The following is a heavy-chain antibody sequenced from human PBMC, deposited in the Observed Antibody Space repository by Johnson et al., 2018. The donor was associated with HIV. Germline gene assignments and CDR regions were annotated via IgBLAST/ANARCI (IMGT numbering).Heavy chain of an antibody. CDR2: ISSSDSTI. D-gene: IGHD4-23*01. Sequence: VQLVESGGGLVKPGGSLRLSCAASGFAFSDCYMSWIRQAPGKGLEWISYISSSDSTIYYADSVKGRFTISRDNANNSLYLQMNSLRAEDTALYYCARDFNSGSPDGAFDIWGQGTMVTVSS. CDR1: GFAFSDCY. J-gene: IGHJ3*02. V-gene: IGHV3-11*01. CDR3: ARDFNSGSPDGAFDI.